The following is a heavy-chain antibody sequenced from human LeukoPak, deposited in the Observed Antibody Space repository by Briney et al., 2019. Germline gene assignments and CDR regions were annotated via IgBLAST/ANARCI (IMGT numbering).Heavy chain of an antibody. J-gene: IGHJ4*02. V-gene: IGHV3-21*01. Sequence: GGSLGLSCAASGFTFSSYNMNWVRQAPGKGLEWVSSISSSSSYIYYADSVKGRFTISRDNAKNSLYLQMNSLRAEDTAVYYCARDKNSEITTVDYWGQGTLVTVSS. CDR1: GFTFSSYN. CDR3: ARDKNSEITTVDY. D-gene: IGHD4-17*01. CDR2: ISSSSSYI.